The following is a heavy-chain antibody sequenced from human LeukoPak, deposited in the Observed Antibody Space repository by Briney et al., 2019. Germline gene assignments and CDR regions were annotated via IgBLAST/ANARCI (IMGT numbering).Heavy chain of an antibody. D-gene: IGHD2-8*01. V-gene: IGHV3-23*01. Sequence: GGSLRLSCAASGFTFSSYAMSWVRQAPGKGLEWVSGISGSVDSTYYADSVKGRFTISRDNSKNTLYLQMNGLRAEDTAVYYCAKDFGYCINGVCYGTPFDYWGQGTLVTVHS. J-gene: IGHJ4*02. CDR2: ISGSVDST. CDR1: GFTFSSYA. CDR3: AKDFGYCINGVCYGTPFDY.